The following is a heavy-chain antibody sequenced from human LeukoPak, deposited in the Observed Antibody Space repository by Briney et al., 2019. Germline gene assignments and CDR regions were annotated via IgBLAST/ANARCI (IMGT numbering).Heavy chain of an antibody. Sequence: PGGTLRLSCAASGFTFSSYSMNWVRQAPGKRLEWVSSISPTSSYIYYADSVKGRFTISRDNAKNSLYLQMNSLRAEDTAVYYCAELGITMIGGVWGKGTTVTISS. CDR1: GFTFSSYS. D-gene: IGHD3-10*02. CDR2: ISPTSSYI. CDR3: AELGITMIGGV. V-gene: IGHV3-21*01. J-gene: IGHJ6*04.